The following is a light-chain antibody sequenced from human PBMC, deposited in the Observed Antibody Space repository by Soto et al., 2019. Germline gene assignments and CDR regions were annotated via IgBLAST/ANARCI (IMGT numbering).Light chain of an antibody. V-gene: IGKV2-30*01. Sequence: DVVLTQSQLSLPVTLGQAASISCSSIQILVYSDGNTYLSWFHQRTGQSPRRLIYKVSNRDSGVPDRFSGSGSGTDFTLKISRVEAEDVGVYYCMQGTHWPPITFGQGTRLEVK. CDR2: KVS. CDR1: QILVYSDGNTY. J-gene: IGKJ5*01. CDR3: MQGTHWPPIT.